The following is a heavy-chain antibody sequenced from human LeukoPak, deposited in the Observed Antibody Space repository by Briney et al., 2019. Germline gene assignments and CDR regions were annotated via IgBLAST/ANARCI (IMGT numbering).Heavy chain of an antibody. V-gene: IGHV1-2*02. CDR2: INPNSGGT. Sequence: EASVKVSCKASGYTFNGYYMHWVRQAPGQGLEWMGWINPNSGGTNYAQKFQGRVTMTRDTSISTAYMELSRMRSDDTAVYYCARDVSYNDSSGCFDYWGQGTLVTVSS. CDR3: ARDVSYNDSSGCFDY. CDR1: GYTFNGYY. D-gene: IGHD3-22*01. J-gene: IGHJ4*02.